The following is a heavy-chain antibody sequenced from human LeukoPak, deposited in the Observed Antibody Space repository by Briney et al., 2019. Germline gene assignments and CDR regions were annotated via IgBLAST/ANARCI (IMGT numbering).Heavy chain of an antibody. V-gene: IGHV4-30-4*01. CDR3: ARTPGDTAMVPPNYFDY. Sequence: SQTLSLTCTVSGGSISSGDYYWGWIRQPPGKGLEWIGYIYYSGSTYYNPSLKSRVTISVDTSKNQFSLKLSSVTAADTAVYYCARTPGDTAMVPPNYFDYWGQGTLVTVSS. CDR1: GGSISSGDYY. D-gene: IGHD5-18*01. CDR2: IYYSGST. J-gene: IGHJ4*02.